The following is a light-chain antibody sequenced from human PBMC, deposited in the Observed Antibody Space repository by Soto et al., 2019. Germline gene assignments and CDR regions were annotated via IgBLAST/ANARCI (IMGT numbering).Light chain of an antibody. V-gene: IGKV2-28*01. CDR1: QSLLHSNGYNY. J-gene: IGKJ5*01. CDR3: MQALQTPLT. Sequence: DIVMTQAALSLPVTPGEPASISCRSSQSLLHSNGYNYFDWYLQKPGQSPQLLIYLGSSRASGVPDRFNGSGSGTDFTLKISRVEAEDVGVYYCMQALQTPLTFGQGTRLEIK. CDR2: LGS.